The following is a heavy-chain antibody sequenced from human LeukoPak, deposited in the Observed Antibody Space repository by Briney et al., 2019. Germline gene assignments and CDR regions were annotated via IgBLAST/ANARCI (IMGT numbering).Heavy chain of an antibody. CDR3: AREAVAGNWYFDL. Sequence: VASVKVSCKASGYTFTGYYMHWVRQAPGQGLEWMGWINPNSGGTNYAQKFRGRVTMTRDTSISTAYMELSRLRSDDTAVYYCAREAVAGNWYFDLWGRGTLVTVSS. V-gene: IGHV1-2*02. J-gene: IGHJ2*01. D-gene: IGHD6-19*01. CDR1: GYTFTGYY. CDR2: INPNSGGT.